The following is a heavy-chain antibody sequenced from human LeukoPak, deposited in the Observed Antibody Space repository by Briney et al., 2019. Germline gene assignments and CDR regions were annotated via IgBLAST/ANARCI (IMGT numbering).Heavy chain of an antibody. D-gene: IGHD3-3*01. CDR2: IYYSGST. Sequence: KPSETLSLTCIVSAGSIISYYWSWNRQPPGKGMEWIGYIYYSGSTNYNPSLKSRVTISVDTSKNQFSLKLSSVTAADTAVYYCASGGAYYDFWSGYYPGPDNWFDPWGQGTLVTVSS. J-gene: IGHJ5*02. CDR1: AGSIISYY. V-gene: IGHV4-59*01. CDR3: ASGGAYYDFWSGYYPGPDNWFDP.